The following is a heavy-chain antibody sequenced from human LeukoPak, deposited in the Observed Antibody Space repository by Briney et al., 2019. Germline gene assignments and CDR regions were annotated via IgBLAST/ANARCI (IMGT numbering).Heavy chain of an antibody. J-gene: IGHJ6*03. V-gene: IGHV1-2*02. CDR3: ATLCCGSYYMDV. CDR1: GYTFTGYY. CDR2: IKPNSGDT. Sequence: ASVKVSCKASGYTFTGYYIHWVRQAPGQGLEWMGWIKPNSGDTNYAQKFQGRVTMTRDTSISTVYMELSRLRFDDTAVYYCATLCCGSYYMDVWGKGTTVTVSS. D-gene: IGHD2-15*01.